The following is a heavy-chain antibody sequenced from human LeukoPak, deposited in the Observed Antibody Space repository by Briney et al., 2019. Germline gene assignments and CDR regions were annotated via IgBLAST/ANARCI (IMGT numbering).Heavy chain of an antibody. D-gene: IGHD2-15*01. V-gene: IGHV3-7*01. CDR3: ARSYCSGAGCGPYQYFDL. J-gene: IGHJ2*01. CDR2: IKQDGGEK. Sequence: GGSLRLSRAASGFTFSTYWLTWVRQAPGKGLEWVANIKQDGGEKYYVDSVKDRFNISRDNAKNSLFLQMNSLRAEDTAMYYCARSYCSGAGCGPYQYFDLWGRGTLVTVSS. CDR1: GFTFSTYW.